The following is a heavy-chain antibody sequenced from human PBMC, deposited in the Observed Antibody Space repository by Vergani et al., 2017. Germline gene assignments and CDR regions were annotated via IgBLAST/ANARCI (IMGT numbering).Heavy chain of an antibody. CDR2: ISYDGSNK. CDR3: ARRRFGMDV. CDR1: GFTFSSYG. Sequence: QVQLVESGGGVVQPGRSLRLSCAASGFTFSSYGMHWVRQAPGKGLEWVAVISYDGSNKYYADSVKGRFTISRDNSKNTLYLQMNSLRAEDTAVYYCARRRFGMDVWGQGTTVTVSS. D-gene: IGHD5-24*01. V-gene: IGHV3-30*03. J-gene: IGHJ6*02.